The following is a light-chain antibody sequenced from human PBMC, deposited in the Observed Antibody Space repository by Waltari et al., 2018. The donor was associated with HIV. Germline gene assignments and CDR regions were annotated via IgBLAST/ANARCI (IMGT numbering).Light chain of an antibody. CDR3: VTWEDSLRGVV. V-gene: IGLV1-47*01. CDR1: TSNIGSNY. Sequence: SVVTQPPSASGTPGQRVTISCSGNTSNIGSNYVFWYQHLPGTAPKLLIHRNDQRPSGVPDRFSGSTSGTSASLAISGLRSEDEADYYCVTWEDSLRGVVFGGGTKVAGL. CDR2: RND. J-gene: IGLJ2*01.